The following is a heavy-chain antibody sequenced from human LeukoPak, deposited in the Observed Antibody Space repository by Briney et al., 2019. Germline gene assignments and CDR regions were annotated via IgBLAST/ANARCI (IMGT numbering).Heavy chain of an antibody. D-gene: IGHD1-26*01. J-gene: IGHJ5*02. V-gene: IGHV1-46*01. CDR1: GYTFTSYY. Sequence: ASVKVSCKASGYTFTSYYMHWVRQAPGQGLEWMGIINPSGGSTSYAQKFQGRVTMTRDTSTSTVYMELSSLRSEDTAVYYCARAKVPPTYSGSYLFDPWGQGTLVTVSS. CDR2: INPSGGST. CDR3: ARAKVPPTYSGSYLFDP.